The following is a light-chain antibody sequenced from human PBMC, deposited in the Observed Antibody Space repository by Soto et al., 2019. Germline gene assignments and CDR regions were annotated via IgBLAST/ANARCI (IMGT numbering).Light chain of an antibody. V-gene: IGKV1-27*01. CDR1: QGIRNY. J-gene: IGKJ2*01. Sequence: DIQMTQSPSSLSASVGDRVTITCRASQGIRNYLAWYQQKPGKVPKLLIYAAPTLQSGVPSRFSGSGSGTDFTLTISSLQPEDVATYYCQKYNSAPHTFGQGTKLEIK. CDR2: AAP. CDR3: QKYNSAPHT.